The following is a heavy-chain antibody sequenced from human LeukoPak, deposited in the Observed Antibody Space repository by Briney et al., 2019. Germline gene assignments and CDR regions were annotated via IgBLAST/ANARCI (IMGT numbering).Heavy chain of an antibody. CDR3: AKDQSGDGSLGGMDV. D-gene: IGHD5-24*01. Sequence: GGSLRLSCAASGFTFSSYGMHWVRQAPGKGLEWVAVIWYDGSNKYYADSVKGRFTISRDNSKNTLYLQMNSLRAEDTAVYYCAKDQSGDGSLGGMDVWGQGTTVTVSS. CDR2: IWYDGSNK. J-gene: IGHJ6*02. CDR1: GFTFSSYG. V-gene: IGHV3-33*06.